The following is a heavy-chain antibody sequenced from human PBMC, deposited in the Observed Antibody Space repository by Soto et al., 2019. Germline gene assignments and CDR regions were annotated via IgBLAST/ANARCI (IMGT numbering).Heavy chain of an antibody. J-gene: IGHJ4*02. V-gene: IGHV4-31*03. CDR1: GGSISSGGYY. CDR2: IYYSGST. Sequence: PSETLSLTCTVSGGSISSGGYYWSWIRQHPGKGLEWIGYIYYSGSTYYNPSLKSRVTISVDTSKNQFSLKLSSVTAADTAVYYCARISSFYFDYWGQGTLVTVSS. CDR3: ARISSFYFDY. D-gene: IGHD6-13*01.